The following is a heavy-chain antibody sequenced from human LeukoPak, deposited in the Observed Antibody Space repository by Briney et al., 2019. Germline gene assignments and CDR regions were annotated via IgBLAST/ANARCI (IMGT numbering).Heavy chain of an antibody. V-gene: IGHV3-48*03. D-gene: IGHD3-22*01. CDR3: ARAGYYDSSGQGFDY. J-gene: IGHJ4*02. CDR1: GFTFSSYE. CDR2: ISSSGSTI. Sequence: GGSLRLSCATSGFTFSSYEMNWVRQAPGKGLEWDSYISSSGSTIYYADSVKGRFTISRDNAKNSLYLQMNSLRAEDTAVYYCARAGYYDSSGQGFDYWGQGTLVTVSS.